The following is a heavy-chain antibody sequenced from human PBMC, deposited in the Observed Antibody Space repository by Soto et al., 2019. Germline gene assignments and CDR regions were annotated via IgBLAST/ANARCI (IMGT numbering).Heavy chain of an antibody. Sequence: SLRLSCAVSGFTFSSYWMSWVRQAPGKGLEWVVNIKQDGSDKYYVDSVKGRFTISRDNAKNSLYLQMNSLRAEDTAVYFCARVAYSYGWIFDYWGQGTLVTVSS. CDR2: IKQDGSDK. V-gene: IGHV3-7*01. D-gene: IGHD3-16*01. CDR3: ARVAYSYGWIFDY. CDR1: GFTFSSYW. J-gene: IGHJ4*01.